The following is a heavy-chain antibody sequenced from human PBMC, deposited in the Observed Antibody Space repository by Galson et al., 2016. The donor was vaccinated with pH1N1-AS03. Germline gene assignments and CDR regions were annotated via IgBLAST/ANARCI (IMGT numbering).Heavy chain of an antibody. Sequence: SLRLSCAVSGLIFKNTWMSWVRQAPGMGLEWVGRIQSKFNGGAIDYAAAVTGRFTISRDDSQNTLYLQMNNLKTEDTGLYYCATDSRGGSYYGVSWGHRTPVIVSS. J-gene: IGHJ5*01. CDR3: ATDSRGGSYYGVS. D-gene: IGHD1-26*01. CDR2: IQSKFNGGAI. CDR1: GLIFKNTW. V-gene: IGHV3-15*01.